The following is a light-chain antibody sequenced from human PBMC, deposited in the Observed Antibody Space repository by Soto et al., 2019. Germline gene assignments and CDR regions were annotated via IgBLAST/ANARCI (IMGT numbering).Light chain of an antibody. J-gene: IGKJ5*01. V-gene: IGKV2D-29*01. CDR3: MQTIQLPIT. CDR2: EVS. Sequence: DIVMTRTPLSLSRTPVQTASISCKSCQSFLHSDGKTYLYWYLQKPGQPPQLVMYEVSNRFSGVPDRFSGSGSGTYFTLKISRVGAEDVGVYYCMQTIQLPITFGQGTRLEIK. CDR1: QSFLHSDGKTY.